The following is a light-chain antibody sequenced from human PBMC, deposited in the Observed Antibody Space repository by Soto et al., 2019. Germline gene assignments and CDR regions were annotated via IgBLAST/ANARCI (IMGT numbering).Light chain of an antibody. CDR1: HDINNN. CDR3: QHYDILPGYT. Sequence: DIQMTHSPSSLSAYIGDRVTITCQASHDINNNLNWYQQKPGKAPKLLIHDASTLEKGVPSRFSGSGSGTDFNFTISSLQPEDIASYYCQHYDILPGYTFGQGTKLEIK. J-gene: IGKJ2*01. V-gene: IGKV1-33*01. CDR2: DAS.